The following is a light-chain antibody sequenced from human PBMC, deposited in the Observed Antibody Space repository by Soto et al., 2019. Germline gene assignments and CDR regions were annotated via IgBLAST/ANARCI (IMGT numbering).Light chain of an antibody. Sequence: DIQMTQSPSSLSASVGDRVTISCRASQGISDYLAWYQQKPGKAPRLLIYAASTLQSGVSFRFTGSGSGTDFTLTISSLQPEDVATSYCQKYNWPPFTFGPGTKVDIK. V-gene: IGKV1-27*01. CDR3: QKYNWPPFT. J-gene: IGKJ3*01. CDR2: AAS. CDR1: QGISDY.